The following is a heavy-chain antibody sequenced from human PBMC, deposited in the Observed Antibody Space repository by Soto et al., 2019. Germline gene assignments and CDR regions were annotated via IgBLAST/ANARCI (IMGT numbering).Heavy chain of an antibody. CDR1: GFTFSSYE. CDR2: ISSSSSYI. D-gene: IGHD4-17*01. J-gene: IGHJ3*02. V-gene: IGHV3-21*01. Sequence: KSGGSLRLSCAASGFTFSSYEMNWVRQAPGKGLEWVSSISSSSSYIYYADSVKGRFTISRDNAKSSLYLQMNSLRAEDTAVYYCARGVAYGHRYDAFDIPGLATILTVS. CDR3: ARGVAYGHRYDAFDI.